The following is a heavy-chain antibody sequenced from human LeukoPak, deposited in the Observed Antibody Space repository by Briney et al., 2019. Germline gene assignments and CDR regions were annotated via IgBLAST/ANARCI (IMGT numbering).Heavy chain of an antibody. J-gene: IGHJ4*02. CDR3: ASEKSHGSGSYVDY. CDR1: GFTFSSSI. V-gene: IGHV3-21*01. CDR2: ISSSSTYI. Sequence: GGSLRLSCAVSGFTFSSSIMNWVRQAPGKGLEWVSSISSSSTYIYYADSVKGRFTISRDNAKNSLYLQMNSLRAEDTAVYYCASEKSHGSGSYVDYWGQGTLVTVSS. D-gene: IGHD3-10*01.